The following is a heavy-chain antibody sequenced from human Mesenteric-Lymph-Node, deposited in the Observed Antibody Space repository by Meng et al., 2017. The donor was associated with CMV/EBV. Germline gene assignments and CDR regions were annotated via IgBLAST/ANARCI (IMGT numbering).Heavy chain of an antibody. Sequence: SVKVSCKASGGTFSSYTISWVRQAPGQGLEWMGRIIPILGIANYAQKFKGRVTITADKSTSTAYMELRSLRSDDTAVYYCARLLPYYYDSSGYYWFDPWGQGTLVTVSS. J-gene: IGHJ5*02. D-gene: IGHD3-22*01. CDR3: ARLLPYYYDSSGYYWFDP. V-gene: IGHV1-69*02. CDR1: GGTFSSYT. CDR2: IIPILGIA.